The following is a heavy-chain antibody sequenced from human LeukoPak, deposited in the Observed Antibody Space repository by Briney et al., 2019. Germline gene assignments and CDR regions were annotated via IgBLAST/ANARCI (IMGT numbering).Heavy chain of an antibody. CDR1: GFTFSYYY. D-gene: IGHD5-12*01. J-gene: IGHJ5*02. Sequence: GGSLRLSCAASGFTFSYYYMSWIRQAPGKGLEWVSYISSSGSTIYYADSVKGRFTISRDNAKNSLYLQMNSLRAEDTAVYYCAIKGDIVATNWFDPWGQGTLVTVSS. V-gene: IGHV3-11*01. CDR3: AIKGDIVATNWFDP. CDR2: ISSSGSTI.